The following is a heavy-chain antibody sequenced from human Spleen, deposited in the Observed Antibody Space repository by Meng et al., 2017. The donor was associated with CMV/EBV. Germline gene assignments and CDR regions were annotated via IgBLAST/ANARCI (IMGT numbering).Heavy chain of an antibody. V-gene: IGHV3-11*04. CDR2: ISSSGSTI. J-gene: IGHJ6*02. D-gene: IGHD4-17*01. CDR1: FTFSAYY. CDR3: AGEGYGDYGGYYYGMDV. Sequence: FTFSAYYMSWIRQAPGKGLEWVSYISSSGSTIYYADSVKGRFTISRDNAKNSLYLQMNSLRAEDTAVYYCAGEGYGDYGGYYYGMDVWGQGTTVTVSS.